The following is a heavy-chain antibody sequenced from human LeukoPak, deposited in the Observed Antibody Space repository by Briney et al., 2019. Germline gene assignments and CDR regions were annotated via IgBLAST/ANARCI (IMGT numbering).Heavy chain of an antibody. Sequence: ASVKVSCKASGGTFSSYAISWVRQAPGQGLEWMGRIIPIFGIANYAQKFQGRVTMTRNTSISTAFMELSSLRSEDTAVYYCARLMQYSSSWYGSYYYGMDVWGQGTTVTVSS. CDR1: GGTFSSYA. V-gene: IGHV1-69*04. CDR2: IIPIFGIA. J-gene: IGHJ6*02. CDR3: ARLMQYSSSWYGSYYYGMDV. D-gene: IGHD6-13*01.